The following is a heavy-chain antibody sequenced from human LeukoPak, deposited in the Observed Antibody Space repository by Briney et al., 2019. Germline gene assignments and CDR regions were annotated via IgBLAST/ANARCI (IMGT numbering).Heavy chain of an antibody. V-gene: IGHV3-20*04. D-gene: IGHD3-3*01. CDR3: ARARWSYYDFWSGYSNKYYFDY. CDR2: INWNGGST. J-gene: IGHJ4*02. Sequence: RPGGSLRLSCAASGFTFDDCGMSWVRQAPGKGLEWVSGINWNGGSTGYADSVKGRFTISRDNAKNSLYLQMNSLRAEDAALYYCARARWSYYDFWSGYSNKYYFDYWGQGTLVTVSS. CDR1: GFTFDDCG.